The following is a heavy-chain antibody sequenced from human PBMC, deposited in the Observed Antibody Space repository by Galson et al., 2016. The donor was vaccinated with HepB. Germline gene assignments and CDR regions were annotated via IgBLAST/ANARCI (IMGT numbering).Heavy chain of an antibody. CDR2: IRGSDNVP. CDR1: GLAFSYHV. J-gene: IGHJ4*02. Sequence: LRLSCAGSGLAFSYHVMYWVRQAPGKGLEWVSAIRGSDNVPTYADSVKGRFTIFRDDSKNAVFLQRNSLRADDTAIYYCAKLGVRVATGGVDYWGQGTLVTVSS. CDR3: AKLGVRVATGGVDY. V-gene: IGHV3-23*01. D-gene: IGHD3-10*01.